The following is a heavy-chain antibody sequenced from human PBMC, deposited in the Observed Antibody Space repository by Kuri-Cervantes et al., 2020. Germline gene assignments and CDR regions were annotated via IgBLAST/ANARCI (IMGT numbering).Heavy chain of an antibody. J-gene: IGHJ3*02. D-gene: IGHD3-16*01. CDR3: ARDLVSLTYAFDI. V-gene: IGHV3-30-3*01. CDR2: ISYDGGNK. CDR1: GFTFSSYA. Sequence: GESLKISCAASGFTFSSYAMHWVRQAPGRGLEWVAVISYDGGNKYYADSVKGRFTISRDNSKNTLYLQMNSLRAEDTAVYYCARDLVSLTYAFDIWGQGTMVTVSS.